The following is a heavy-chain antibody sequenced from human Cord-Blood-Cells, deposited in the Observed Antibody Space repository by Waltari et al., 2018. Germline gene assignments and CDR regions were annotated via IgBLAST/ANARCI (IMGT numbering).Heavy chain of an antibody. J-gene: IGHJ6*03. D-gene: IGHD3-10*01. Sequence: QDQLVQSGAEVTKPGASVKVSCKASGYTLASYAMRLVSSAPGRMLEWMGWINAGDGNTKYSLKFQGRVTITRDTSASTAYMELSSLRSEDTAVYYCARDGLSGGSGSYYYYYYMDVWGKGTTVTVSS. CDR2: INAGDGNT. CDR3: ARDGLSGGSGSYYYYYYMDV. CDR1: GYTLASYA. V-gene: IGHV1-3*01.